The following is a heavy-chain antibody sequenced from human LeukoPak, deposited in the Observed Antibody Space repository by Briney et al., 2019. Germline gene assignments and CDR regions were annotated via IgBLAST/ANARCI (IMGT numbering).Heavy chain of an antibody. D-gene: IGHD1-1*01. Sequence: SVKVSCKASGGNFRNYAVSWVRQAPGQGLEWMGRIIPMFDTQNQAQKFQGRVTIFADKSTGTVYMDLNSLTSDDTAVYYCATESNYYLDDWGQGTLVTVSS. CDR3: ATESNYYLDD. CDR1: GGNFRNYA. CDR2: IIPMFDTQ. J-gene: IGHJ4*02. V-gene: IGHV1-69*06.